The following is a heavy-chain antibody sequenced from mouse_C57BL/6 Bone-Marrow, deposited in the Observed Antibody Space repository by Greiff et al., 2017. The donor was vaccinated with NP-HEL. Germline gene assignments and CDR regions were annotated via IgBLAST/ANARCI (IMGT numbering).Heavy chain of an antibody. CDR3: AIYYYGSGYFDY. J-gene: IGHJ2*01. Sequence: QVQLQQPGAELVKPGASVKLSCKASGYTFTNYWMHWVKQRPGRGLEWIGRIDTNSGGTKYTEKFKSKATLTVDKPSSTAYMPLSSLTSEDSAVYYCAIYYYGSGYFDYWGQGTTLTVSS. CDR1: GYTFTNYW. D-gene: IGHD1-1*01. CDR2: IDTNSGGT. V-gene: IGHV1-72*01.